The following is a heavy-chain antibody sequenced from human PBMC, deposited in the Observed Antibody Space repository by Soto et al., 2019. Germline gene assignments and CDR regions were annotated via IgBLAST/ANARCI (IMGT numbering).Heavy chain of an antibody. J-gene: IGHJ4*02. D-gene: IGHD4-17*01. Sequence: EVQLLESGGGLVQPGGSLRLSCVASGFTFSTRAMMWVRQAAGKGLEWVSGIVGSGDAFHADSVKGRFTISKDNSKNTLYLQMNGMRAEDTAVYFCAKDAVYDDGVWLPDYWGQGTLVTVSS. CDR2: IVGSGDA. V-gene: IGHV3-23*01. CDR3: AKDAVYDDGVWLPDY. CDR1: GFTFSTRA.